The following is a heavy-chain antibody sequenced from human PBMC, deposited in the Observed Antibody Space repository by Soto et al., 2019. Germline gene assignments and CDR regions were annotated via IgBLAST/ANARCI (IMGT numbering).Heavy chain of an antibody. Sequence: KDSCKASGYTFTSYYMHWVRQAPGQGLEWMGIINPSGGSTSYAQKFQGRVTMTRDTSTSTVYMELSSLRSEDTAVYYCARDGDADTEYYYYGMDVWGQGTTVTVSS. D-gene: IGHD7-27*01. V-gene: IGHV1-46*03. J-gene: IGHJ6*02. CDR2: INPSGGST. CDR3: ARDGDADTEYYYYGMDV. CDR1: GYTFTSYY.